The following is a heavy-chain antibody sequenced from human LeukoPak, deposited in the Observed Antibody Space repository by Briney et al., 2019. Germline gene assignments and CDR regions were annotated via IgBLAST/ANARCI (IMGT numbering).Heavy chain of an antibody. Sequence: GESLKISCKDSGNIFTDYWIGWVRQMPGRGLEWVGHVRFIDSDTKYSPSFRGQVTISADKSITTAYLQWGSLKASDTAIYYCARATHGTTMFDYWGQGTLVTVSS. CDR2: VRFIDSDT. CDR3: ARATHGTTMFDY. V-gene: IGHV5-51*01. CDR1: GNIFTDYW. D-gene: IGHD1-1*01. J-gene: IGHJ4*02.